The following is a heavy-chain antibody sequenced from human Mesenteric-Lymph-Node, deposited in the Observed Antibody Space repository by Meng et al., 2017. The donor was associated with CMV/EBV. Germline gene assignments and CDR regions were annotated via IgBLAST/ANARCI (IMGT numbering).Heavy chain of an antibody. V-gene: IGHV4-39*07. Sequence: SETLSLTCTVSGGSISSRSYYWGWIRQPPGKGLEWIGSIYYSGSTYHNTSLKSRVTISVDTSKNQFSLKLSSVTAADTAVYYCARGPAGYSGYDYYYYYGMDVWGQGTTVTVSS. D-gene: IGHD5-12*01. CDR3: ARGPAGYSGYDYYYYYGMDV. J-gene: IGHJ6*02. CDR1: GGSISSRSYY. CDR2: IYYSGST.